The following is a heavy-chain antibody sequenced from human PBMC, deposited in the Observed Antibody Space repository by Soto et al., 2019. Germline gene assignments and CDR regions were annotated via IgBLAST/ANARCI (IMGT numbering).Heavy chain of an antibody. D-gene: IGHD6-19*01. J-gene: IGHJ4*02. CDR1: GYTFTSYW. CDR3: AKDPGAYNSGWYYDY. Sequence: GESLKISCKGSGYTFTSYWIGWVRQMPGKGLEWMGIIYPGDSDTRYSPSFQGRFTISRDNSRNTLYLQMNSLRADDTAVYYCAKDPGAYNSGWYYDYWGQGTLVTVSS. V-gene: IGHV5-51*01. CDR2: IYPGDSDT.